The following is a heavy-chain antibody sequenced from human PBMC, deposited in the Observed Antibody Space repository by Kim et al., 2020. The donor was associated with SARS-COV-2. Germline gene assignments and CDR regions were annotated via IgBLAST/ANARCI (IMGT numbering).Heavy chain of an antibody. V-gene: IGHV3-30*01. D-gene: IGHD6-19*01. Sequence: YADSVKGRFTISRDNSKNTLYLQMNSLRAEDTAVYYCARDRRSGWYTAAYWGQGTLVTVSS. J-gene: IGHJ4*02. CDR3: ARDRRSGWYTAAY.